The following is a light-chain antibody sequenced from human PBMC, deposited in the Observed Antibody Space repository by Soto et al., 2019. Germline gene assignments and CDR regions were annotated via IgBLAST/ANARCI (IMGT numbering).Light chain of an antibody. CDR3: QSYDDSLSVHYV. Sequence: QSVLTQPPSVSGAPGQRVTISCTGSSSNIGSTYDVQWYQQLPGTAPKXLIXGXTDRPXGVXXRFSGSXSGTXXSXAIXGXXXXXXAXXXCQSYDDSLSVHYVFGTGTKLTVL. CDR1: SSNIGSTYD. CDR2: GXT. V-gene: IGLV1-40*01. J-gene: IGLJ1*01.